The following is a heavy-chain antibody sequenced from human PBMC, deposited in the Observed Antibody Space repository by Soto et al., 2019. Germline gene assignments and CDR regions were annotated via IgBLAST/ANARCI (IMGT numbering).Heavy chain of an antibody. CDR2: ITPSGGIT. Sequence: EVQLLESGGGLVQPGGSLRLSCAASGFTFSSYAMTWVRQAPGKGLEWVAAITPSGGITYYADSVKGRFTISRDNSKNTLYLQMISLRAEDTAVYCCAKDSPLSGSYQDFDYWGQGTLVTVSS. V-gene: IGHV3-23*01. CDR3: AKDSPLSGSYQDFDY. CDR1: GFTFSSYA. J-gene: IGHJ4*02. D-gene: IGHD1-26*01.